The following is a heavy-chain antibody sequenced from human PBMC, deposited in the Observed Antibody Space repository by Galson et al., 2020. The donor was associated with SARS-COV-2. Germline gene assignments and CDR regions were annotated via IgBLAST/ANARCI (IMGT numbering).Heavy chain of an antibody. CDR3: AKQRSYDILTDFQH. V-gene: IGHV3-23*01. D-gene: IGHD3-9*01. CDR2: ITGSGTTK. J-gene: IGHJ1*01. CDR1: GFTFSSHA. Sequence: GESLKISCAASGFTFSSHAMSWVRQAPGKGLEWVSGITGSGTTKYYADSVKGRLTISRDNSKNTLYLQMSSLRAEDTAVYSCAKQRSYDILTDFQHWGQGTLVTVSS.